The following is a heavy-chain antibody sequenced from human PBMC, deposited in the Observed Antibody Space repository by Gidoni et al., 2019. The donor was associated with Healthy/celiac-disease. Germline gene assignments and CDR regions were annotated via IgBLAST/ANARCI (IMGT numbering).Heavy chain of an antibody. CDR1: GGPFSSYA. D-gene: IGHD3-22*01. CDR3: ATSRGGYDSSGYYQFDY. CDR2: IIPIFGTA. J-gene: IGHJ4*02. Sequence: QVQLVQSGAEVKKPGSSVKVSCKAYGGPFSSYAISWVRQAPGQGLEWMGGIIPIFGTANYAQKFQGRVTITADESTSTAYMELSSLRSEDTAVYYCATSRGGYDSSGYYQFDYWGQGTLVTVSS. V-gene: IGHV1-69*01.